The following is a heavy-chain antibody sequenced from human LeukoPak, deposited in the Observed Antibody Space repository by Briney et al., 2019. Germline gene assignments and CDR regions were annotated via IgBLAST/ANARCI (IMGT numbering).Heavy chain of an antibody. Sequence: PGGSLRLSCAASGFTFSSYGMNWVRQAPGKGLEWVSYISRSGSTIYYADSVKGRFTISRDNAKNSLYLQMNSLGVEDTAVYYCASGYDLPYWGQGTLVTVSS. V-gene: IGHV3-48*03. CDR2: ISRSGSTI. CDR3: ASGYDLPY. J-gene: IGHJ4*02. CDR1: GFTFSSYG. D-gene: IGHD5-12*01.